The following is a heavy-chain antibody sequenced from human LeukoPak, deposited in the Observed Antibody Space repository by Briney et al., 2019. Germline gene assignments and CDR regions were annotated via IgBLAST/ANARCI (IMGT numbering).Heavy chain of an antibody. J-gene: IGHJ4*02. CDR2: ISPNSGGT. CDR3: ARQLETTSWFDY. CDR1: GYTFSDYY. Sequence: ASVKVSCKASGYTFSDYYLHWVRLAPGQGLEWMGRISPNSGGTDYSQKFQGKVTMTRDASISTVYMDLNRLRSDDTAIYYSARQLETTSWFDYWGQGTLVIVSS. D-gene: IGHD2-2*01. V-gene: IGHV1-2*06.